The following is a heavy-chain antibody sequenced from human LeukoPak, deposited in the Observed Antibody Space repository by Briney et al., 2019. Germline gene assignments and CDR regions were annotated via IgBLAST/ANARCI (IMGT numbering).Heavy chain of an antibody. CDR2: ISGSGGST. J-gene: IGHJ4*02. Sequence: QSGGSLRLSCAASGFTFSSYAMSWVRQAPGKGLEWVSAISGSGGSTYYADSVKGRFTISRGNSKNTLYLQMNSLRAEDTAVYYCAKEPRITMIVVVITHFDYWGQGTLVTVSS. CDR1: GFTFSSYA. CDR3: AKEPRITMIVVVITHFDY. D-gene: IGHD3-22*01. V-gene: IGHV3-23*01.